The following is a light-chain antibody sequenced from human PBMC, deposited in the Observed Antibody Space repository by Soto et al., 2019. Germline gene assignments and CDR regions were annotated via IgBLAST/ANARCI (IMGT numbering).Light chain of an antibody. Sequence: QSAPTQPPSASGSLGQSVTISCTGTSSDVGGYNYVSWHQQHPGKAPKVMIYEVTKRPPGVPDRFSGSKSGNTASLTASGLQAEDEADYYCSSFAGGGNPVLLGGGTKLTVL. V-gene: IGLV2-8*01. CDR3: SSFAGGGNPVL. CDR1: SSDVGGYNY. CDR2: EVT. J-gene: IGLJ2*01.